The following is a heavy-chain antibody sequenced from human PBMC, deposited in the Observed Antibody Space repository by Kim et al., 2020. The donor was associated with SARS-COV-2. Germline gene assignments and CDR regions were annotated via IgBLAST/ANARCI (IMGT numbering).Heavy chain of an antibody. Sequence: PSLKRRVPMSVNTSKNQFSLKLSSVTAADTAVYYCARHLIRSGSSTSCYDYWGQGPLVTVSS. J-gene: IGHJ4*02. V-gene: IGHV4-4*07. CDR3: ARHLIRSGSSTSCYDY. D-gene: IGHD2-2*01.